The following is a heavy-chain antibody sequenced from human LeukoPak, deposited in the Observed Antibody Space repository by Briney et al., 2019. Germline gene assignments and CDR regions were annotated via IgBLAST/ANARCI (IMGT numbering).Heavy chain of an antibody. J-gene: IGHJ4*02. V-gene: IGHV4-4*07. CDR2: IYTSGST. CDR1: GGSISSYY. CDR3: ARAGYYYDGSGYYYADY. D-gene: IGHD3-22*01. Sequence: SETLSLTCTVSGGSISSYYWSWVRQPAGKGLEWIGRIYTSGSTNYNPSLKSRVTMSVDTSKNQFSLKLSSVTAADTAVYYCARAGYYYDGSGYYYADYWGQGTLVTVSS.